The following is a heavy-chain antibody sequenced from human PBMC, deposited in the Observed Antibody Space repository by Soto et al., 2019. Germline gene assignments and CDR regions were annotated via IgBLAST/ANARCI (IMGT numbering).Heavy chain of an antibody. V-gene: IGHV3-30-3*01. D-gene: IGHD2-2*01. CDR2: ISYDGSNE. Sequence: QVQLVESGGGVVQPGRSLRLSCAASGFTFSTYGMHWVRQAPGKGLEWVAAISYDGSNEYYAVSVKGRFTISRDNSKNTLYLQMNSLRVEDTALYYCARGAYCGSASYDRYGMDVWGQGTTVTVSS. CDR3: ARGAYCGSASYDRYGMDV. J-gene: IGHJ6*02. CDR1: GFTFSTYG.